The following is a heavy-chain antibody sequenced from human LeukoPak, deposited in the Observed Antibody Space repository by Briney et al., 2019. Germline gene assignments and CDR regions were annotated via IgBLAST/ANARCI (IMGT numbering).Heavy chain of an antibody. J-gene: IGHJ4*02. CDR2: IKGNGFDT. CDR3: AKDTGPLMITFGGVVISYFDY. CDR1: GFIFSNYA. D-gene: IGHD3-16*01. V-gene: IGHV3-23*01. Sequence: GGSLRLSCAGSGFIFSNYAMSWVRQAPGKGLEWVSGIKGNGFDTYYADSVKGRFTVSRDNSKNTLSLQMNSLSAEDTAVYYCAKDTGPLMITFGGVVISYFDYWGQGALVTVCS.